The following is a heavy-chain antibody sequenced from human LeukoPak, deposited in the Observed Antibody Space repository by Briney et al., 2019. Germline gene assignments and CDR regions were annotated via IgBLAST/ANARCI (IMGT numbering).Heavy chain of an antibody. V-gene: IGHV3-74*01. Sequence: GGSLRLSCAASGFTFSSYWMHWVRQAPGKGLVWVSRINSDGSSTSYADSVKGRFTISRDNAKNSLYLQMNSLRAEDTAVYYCARVRYYDSSGLPDAFDIWGQGTMVTVSS. CDR2: INSDGSST. D-gene: IGHD3-22*01. CDR3: ARVRYYDSSGLPDAFDI. J-gene: IGHJ3*02. CDR1: GFTFSSYW.